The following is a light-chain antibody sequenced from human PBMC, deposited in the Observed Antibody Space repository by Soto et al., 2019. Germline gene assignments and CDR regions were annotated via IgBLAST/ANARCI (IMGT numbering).Light chain of an antibody. CDR1: QSISRY. CDR2: AAS. J-gene: IGKJ3*01. Sequence: DIQMTQSPSALSASVGDRVTITCRASQSISRYLHWYQQKPGKAPEPLIYAASSLQSGVPSRFSGSGSGTDFTLTISSLQPEDSATYYCQQSYNTLFTFGPGTKVEIK. V-gene: IGKV1-39*01. CDR3: QQSYNTLFT.